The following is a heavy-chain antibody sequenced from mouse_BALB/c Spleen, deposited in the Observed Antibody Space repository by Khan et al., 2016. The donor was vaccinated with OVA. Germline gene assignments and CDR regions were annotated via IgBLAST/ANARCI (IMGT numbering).Heavy chain of an antibody. CDR1: GYSITSDYA. Sequence: VQLQESGPGLVKPSQSLSLTCTVTGYSITSDYAWNWIRQFPGNKLEWMGYISYSGRTSYNPSLKSRISITRDTSKNQFFLQLNYVTTEDTATYYCARSVTITTVVATDFDYWGQGTTLTVSS. V-gene: IGHV3-2*02. D-gene: IGHD1-1*01. CDR3: ARSVTITTVVATDFDY. CDR2: ISYSGRT. J-gene: IGHJ2*01.